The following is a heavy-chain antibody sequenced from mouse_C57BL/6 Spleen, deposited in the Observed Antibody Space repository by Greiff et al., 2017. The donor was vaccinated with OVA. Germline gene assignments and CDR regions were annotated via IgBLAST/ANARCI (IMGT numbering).Heavy chain of an antibody. D-gene: IGHD2-4*01. Sequence: QVQLQQSGAELVRPGASVTLSCKASGYTFTDYEMHWVKQTPVHGLEWIGAIDPETGGTAYNQKFKGKAILTADKSSSTAYMELRSLTSEDSAVYYCTGDYDVAMDYWGQGTSVTVSS. V-gene: IGHV1-15*01. CDR3: TGDYDVAMDY. CDR1: GYTFTDYE. CDR2: IDPETGGT. J-gene: IGHJ4*01.